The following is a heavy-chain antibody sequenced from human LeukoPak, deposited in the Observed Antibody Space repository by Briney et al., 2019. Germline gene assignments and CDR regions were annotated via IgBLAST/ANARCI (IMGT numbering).Heavy chain of an antibody. Sequence: ASVKVSCKASGYTFTGYYIHRVRQAPGQGLEWVGWINPNSGGTNSAQKFQVRVTMTRDTSISTAYMELSRLRSDDTAVYYCARVGEYSSSRGAFDIWGQGTMVTVSS. J-gene: IGHJ3*02. CDR1: GYTFTGYY. CDR3: ARVGEYSSSRGAFDI. D-gene: IGHD6-6*01. CDR2: INPNSGGT. V-gene: IGHV1-2*02.